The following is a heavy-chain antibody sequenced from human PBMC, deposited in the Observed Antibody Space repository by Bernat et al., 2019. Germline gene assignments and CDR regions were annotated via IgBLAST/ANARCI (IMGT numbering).Heavy chain of an antibody. Sequence: EVQLVESGGGLVKPGGSLRLSCAASGFTFSSYSMNWVRQAPGKGLEWVSSISSSSSYIYYADSVKGRFTISRDNAKNSLYLQMNSLRAEDTAVYYCARGVHCSGGSCYYGDYWGQGTLVTVSS. CDR3: ARGVHCSGGSCYYGDY. D-gene: IGHD2-15*01. CDR2: ISSSSSYI. V-gene: IGHV3-21*01. J-gene: IGHJ4*02. CDR1: GFTFSSYS.